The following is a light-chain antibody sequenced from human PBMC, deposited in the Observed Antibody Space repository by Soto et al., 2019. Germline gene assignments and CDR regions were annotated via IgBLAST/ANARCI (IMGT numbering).Light chain of an antibody. V-gene: IGKV3-20*01. CDR2: GAS. CDR1: QSISSTS. Sequence: VLTQSPGTLSLSPGERATLSCRASQSISSTSLAWYQHQPGQAPRLLVYGASVRASGIPDRFSGGGSGTDFTLTISRLEPEDFAVYYCQRYGNSPPRTFGGGTKVEIK. J-gene: IGKJ4*01. CDR3: QRYGNSPPRT.